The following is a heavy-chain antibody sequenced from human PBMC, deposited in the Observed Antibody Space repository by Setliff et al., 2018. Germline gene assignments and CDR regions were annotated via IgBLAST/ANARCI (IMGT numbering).Heavy chain of an antibody. CDR3: AADLGIVGATMPFDY. CDR2: IVVGSGNT. Sequence: SVKVSCKASGFTFTSSAVQWVRQARGQRLEWIGWIVVGSGNTNYARKFQERVTITRGMSTSTAHMELSSLRSEDTAVYYCAADLGIVGATMPFDYWGQGTLVTVSS. CDR1: GFTFTSSA. V-gene: IGHV1-58*01. D-gene: IGHD1-26*01. J-gene: IGHJ4*02.